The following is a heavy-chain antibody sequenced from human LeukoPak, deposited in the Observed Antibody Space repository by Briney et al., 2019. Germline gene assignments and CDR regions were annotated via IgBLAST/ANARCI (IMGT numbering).Heavy chain of an antibody. V-gene: IGHV3-21*01. CDR1: GFTFSSYN. Sequence: GGSLRLSCAASGFTFSSYNLNWVRQAPGKGLERVSSISSSSSYIYYADSVKGRFTISRDSAKNSLYLQINSLRAEDTAVYYCAREVGGTFYYYGMDVWGQGTTVTVSS. D-gene: IGHD1-26*01. CDR2: ISSSSSYI. CDR3: AREVGGTFYYYGMDV. J-gene: IGHJ6*02.